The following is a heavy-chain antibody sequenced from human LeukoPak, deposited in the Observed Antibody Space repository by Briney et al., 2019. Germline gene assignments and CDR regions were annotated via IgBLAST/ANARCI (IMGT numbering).Heavy chain of an antibody. Sequence: KSGGSLRLSCAASGFTFSSYSMNWVRQAPGKGLEWVSSISSSSSYIYYADSVKGRFTISRDNAKNSLYLQMNSLRAEDTAVYYCARSPNYYYYGMDVWGQGTTVTVSS. CDR1: GFTFSSYS. CDR3: ARSPNYYYYGMDV. CDR2: ISSSSSYI. V-gene: IGHV3-21*01. J-gene: IGHJ6*02.